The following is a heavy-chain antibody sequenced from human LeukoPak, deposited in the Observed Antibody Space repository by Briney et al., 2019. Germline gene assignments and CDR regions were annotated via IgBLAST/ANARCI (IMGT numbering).Heavy chain of an antibody. CDR1: GGSFSGYY. CDR3: ARGRTRRDGYNPRPYGY. CDR2: INHSGST. D-gene: IGHD5-24*01. V-gene: IGHV4-34*01. Sequence: PSETLSLTCAVYGGSFSGYYWSWIRQPPGKGLEWIGEINHSGSTNSNPSLKSRVTISVDTSKNQFSLKLSSVTAADTAVYYCARGRTRRDGYNPRPYGYWGQGTLVTVSS. J-gene: IGHJ4*02.